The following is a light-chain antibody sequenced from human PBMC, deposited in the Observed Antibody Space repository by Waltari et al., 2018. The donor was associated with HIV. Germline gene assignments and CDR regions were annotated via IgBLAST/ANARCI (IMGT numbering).Light chain of an antibody. Sequence: QAVVTQEPSLTVSPGGTVTLTCGSSTGAVTSGHSPYWFQQKPGQAPRTLFFDTSNKHSATPARCSGSRLGGKAALTLSGAQPEDEAEYYCLLSYSGARIFGGGTKLTVL. CDR1: TGAVTSGHS. CDR3: LLSYSGARI. V-gene: IGLV7-46*01. CDR2: DTS. J-gene: IGLJ2*01.